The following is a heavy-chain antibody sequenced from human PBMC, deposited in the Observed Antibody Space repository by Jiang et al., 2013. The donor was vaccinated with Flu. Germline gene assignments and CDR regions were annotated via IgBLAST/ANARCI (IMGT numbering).Heavy chain of an antibody. V-gene: IGHV4-59*01. D-gene: IGHD4-23*01. J-gene: IGHJ4*02. CDR1: GGSISSYY. CDR2: IYYSGST. Sequence: GPGLVKPSETLSLTCTVSGGSISSYYWSWIRQPPGKGLEWIGYIYYSGSTNYNPSLKSRVTISVDTSKNQFSLKLSSVTAADTAVYYRARVRRWHDGVDYWGQGTLVTVSS. CDR3: ARVRRWHDGVDY.